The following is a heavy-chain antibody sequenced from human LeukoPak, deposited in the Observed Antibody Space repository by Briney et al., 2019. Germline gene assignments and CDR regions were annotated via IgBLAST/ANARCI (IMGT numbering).Heavy chain of an antibody. CDR1: GFTFSSYS. Sequence: GGSLRLSCAASGFTFSSYSMNWVRQAPGKGLEWVSSISSSSSYIYYADSVKGRFTISRDNAKNSLYLQMNSLRAEDTAVYYCARDRYCSSTSCYQRRYMDVWGKGTTVTVSS. CDR3: ARDRYCSSTSCYQRRYMDV. J-gene: IGHJ6*03. V-gene: IGHV3-21*01. D-gene: IGHD2-2*01. CDR2: ISSSSSYI.